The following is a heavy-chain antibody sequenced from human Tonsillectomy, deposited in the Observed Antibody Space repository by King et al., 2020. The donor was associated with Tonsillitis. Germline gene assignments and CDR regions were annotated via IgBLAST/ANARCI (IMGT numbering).Heavy chain of an antibody. V-gene: IGHV3-30*04. D-gene: IGHD1-7*01. Sequence: VQLVESGGGVVQPGRSLRLSCAASGFTFSSYAMHWVRQAPGKGLEWVAVISYDGNNKYYADSVKGRFTISRDNSKNTLYLQMNSLRAEDTAVYYCARDWLSRITGTMYDAFDIWGQGTMVTVSS. CDR1: GFTFSSYA. CDR2: ISYDGNNK. CDR3: ARDWLSRITGTMYDAFDI. J-gene: IGHJ3*02.